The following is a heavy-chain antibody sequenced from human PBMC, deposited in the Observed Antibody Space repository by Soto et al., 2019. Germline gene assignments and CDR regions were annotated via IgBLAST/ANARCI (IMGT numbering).Heavy chain of an antibody. CDR1: AFTVSSNY. V-gene: IGHV3-66*01. Sequence: HPGGSLRLSCAASAFTVSSNYMSWVRQAPGKGLEWVSVIYSGGSTYYADSVKGRFTISRDNSKNTLYLQMNSLRAADTAVYYCASGRDYDYIWGEAPPEVCGKGSTVTV. CDR2: IYSGGST. J-gene: IGHJ6*03. CDR3: ASGRDYDYIWGEAPPEV. D-gene: IGHD3-16*01.